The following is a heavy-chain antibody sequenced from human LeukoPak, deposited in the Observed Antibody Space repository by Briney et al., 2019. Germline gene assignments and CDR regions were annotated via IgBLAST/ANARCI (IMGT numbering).Heavy chain of an antibody. J-gene: IGHJ4*02. D-gene: IGHD3-22*01. CDR3: ARGLGGDASGYYFDS. V-gene: IGHV4-34*01. CDR1: GGSFKPYY. CDR2: INHSGST. Sequence: SETLSLTCDVLGGSFKPYYWSWIRQSPGKGLEWIGEINHSGSTNYNPSLKDRLTIFLDTSKKQFSLSLRHVTAVDTAVFYCARGLGGDASGYYFDSWGQGTLVTVSS.